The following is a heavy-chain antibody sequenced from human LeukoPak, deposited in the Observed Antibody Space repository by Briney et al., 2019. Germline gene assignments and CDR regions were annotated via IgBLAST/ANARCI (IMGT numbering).Heavy chain of an antibody. V-gene: IGHV3-23*01. D-gene: IGHD3-22*01. CDR3: AKDYGYYDGSGYSYYFDY. CDR2: ISGSGGST. J-gene: IGHJ4*02. CDR1: RFTFSSYA. Sequence: QAGGSLRLSCAASRFTFSSYAMSWVRQAPGKGLEWVSAISGSGGSTYYADSVKGRFTISRDNSKNTLYLQMNSLRAEDTAVYYCAKDYGYYDGSGYSYYFDYWGQGTLVTVSS.